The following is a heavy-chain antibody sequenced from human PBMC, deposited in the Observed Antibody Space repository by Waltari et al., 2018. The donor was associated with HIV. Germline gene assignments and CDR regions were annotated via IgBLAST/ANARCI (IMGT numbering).Heavy chain of an antibody. CDR3: VRDPRSSGYYGMDV. V-gene: IGHV3-53*01. CDR1: GLTVRSIS. J-gene: IGHJ6*02. Sequence: EVQLVESGGGLIEPGGSLRLPCAASGLTVRSISMSWVRQAPGKGLEWVAVIYSCGSRYYADSVKGRFTISRDNSKNTLSLHMNSLGPEDTAVYYCVRDPRSSGYYGMDVWGQGTTVTVSS. CDR2: IYSCGSR. D-gene: IGHD1-26*01.